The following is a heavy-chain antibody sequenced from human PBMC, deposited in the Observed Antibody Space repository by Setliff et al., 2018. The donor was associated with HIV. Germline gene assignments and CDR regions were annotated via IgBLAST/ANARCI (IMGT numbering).Heavy chain of an antibody. CDR2: IYTSGST. V-gene: IGHV4-4*07. J-gene: IGHJ4*02. D-gene: IGHD6-19*01. Sequence: KSSETLSLTCTVSGGSISSYYWSWIRQPAGKGLEWIGRIYTSGSTNYNPSLKSRVTMSVDTSKNQFSLNLNSVTAADTAVYYCARETIRSGHPSEAGFDFWGQGALVTVSS. CDR3: ARETIRSGHPSEAGFDF. CDR1: GGSISSYY.